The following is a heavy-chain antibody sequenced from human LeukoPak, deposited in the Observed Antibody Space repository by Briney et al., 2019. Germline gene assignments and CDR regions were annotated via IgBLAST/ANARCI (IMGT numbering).Heavy chain of an antibody. J-gene: IGHJ3*02. CDR2: IRSKADDGTT. Sequence: PGGSLRLSCTASGFTFGDYAMTWFRQAPGKGLDWIGFIRSKADDGTTENAASVKGRFTISRDDSKSIAYLQMNSLKTEDTAVYYCTRDRTGDRTDAFDIWGQGTMVTVSS. CDR1: GFTFGDYA. V-gene: IGHV3-49*03. D-gene: IGHD7-27*01. CDR3: TRDRTGDRTDAFDI.